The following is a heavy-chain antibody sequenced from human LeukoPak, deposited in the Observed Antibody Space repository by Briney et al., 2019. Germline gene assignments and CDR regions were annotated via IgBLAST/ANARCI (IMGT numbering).Heavy chain of an antibody. Sequence: ASVKVSCKASGYTFTDYYIHWVRQAPGQGLEWMGWINPNSGGTNYAQKFQGRVTMTRDTSISTAYMELSRLRSDDTAVYYCARGNGYNGWFDPWGQGTLVTVSS. D-gene: IGHD5-24*01. CDR3: ARGNGYNGWFDP. CDR2: INPNSGGT. CDR1: GYTFTDYY. J-gene: IGHJ5*02. V-gene: IGHV1-2*02.